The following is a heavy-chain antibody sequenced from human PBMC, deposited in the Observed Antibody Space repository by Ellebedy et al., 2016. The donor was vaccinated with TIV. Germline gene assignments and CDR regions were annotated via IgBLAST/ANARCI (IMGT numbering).Heavy chain of an antibody. Sequence: GESLKISCAASGFTFSSYCMHWVRQDPGKGLVWVSRINSDGSSTSYADSVRGRFTISRDNAKSTLYLQMNSRRAEDKAVYYCARVTQSRTGSVLDIWGQGTMVTVSS. V-gene: IGHV3-74*01. J-gene: IGHJ3*02. CDR1: GFTFSSYC. CDR2: INSDGSST. CDR3: ARVTQSRTGSVLDI. D-gene: IGHD6-19*01.